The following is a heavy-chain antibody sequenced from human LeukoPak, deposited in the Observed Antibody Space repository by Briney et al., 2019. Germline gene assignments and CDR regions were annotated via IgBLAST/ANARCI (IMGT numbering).Heavy chain of an antibody. Sequence: GGSLRLSCAASGFTFSSYSMNWVRQAPGKGLEWVSAISGSGGSTYYADSVKGRFTISRDNSKNTLYLQMNSLRAEDTAVYYCAKVLAIAVAGTGRFDYWGQGTLVTVSS. V-gene: IGHV3-23*01. CDR1: GFTFSSYS. D-gene: IGHD6-19*01. CDR3: AKVLAIAVAGTGRFDY. CDR2: ISGSGGST. J-gene: IGHJ4*02.